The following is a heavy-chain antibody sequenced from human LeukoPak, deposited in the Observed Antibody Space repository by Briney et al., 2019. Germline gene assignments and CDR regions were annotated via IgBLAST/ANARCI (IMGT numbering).Heavy chain of an antibody. CDR1: GYTFTSYG. V-gene: IGHV1-18*01. Sequence: GASVKVSCKASGYTFTSYGISWVRQAPGQGLEWMGWISAYNGNTNYAQKLQGRVTMTTDTSTSTAYMELRSLRSDDTAVYYCARPSPGQGSGWYDYDYWGQGTLVTVSS. D-gene: IGHD6-19*01. J-gene: IGHJ4*02. CDR3: ARPSPGQGSGWYDYDY. CDR2: ISAYNGNT.